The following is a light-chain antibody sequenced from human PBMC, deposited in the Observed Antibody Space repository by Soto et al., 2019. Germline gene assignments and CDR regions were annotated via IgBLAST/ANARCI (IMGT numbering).Light chain of an antibody. CDR3: QQYNNWPRT. CDR1: QRVSSD. Sequence: EIVLTQSPDTLSLSPGERATLSCRASQRVSSDSLAWYQQQPGQAPRLLIYEALNRATGIPARFSGSGSGTDFTLTISSLEPEDFAVYYCQQYNNWPRTFGQGTKVDIK. J-gene: IGKJ1*01. CDR2: EAL. V-gene: IGKV3-11*01.